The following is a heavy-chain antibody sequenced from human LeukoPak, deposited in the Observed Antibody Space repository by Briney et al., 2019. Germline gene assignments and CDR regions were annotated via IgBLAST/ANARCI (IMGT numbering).Heavy chain of an antibody. D-gene: IGHD6-19*01. J-gene: IGHJ3*02. CDR2: INPNSGGT. CDR1: GYTFTGYY. Sequence: ASVKVSCKASGYTFTGYYMHWMRQAPGQGLEWMGWINPNSGGTNYAQKFQGRVTMTRDTSISTAYMELSRLRSDDTAVYYCAKQWLAPWDAFDIWGQGTMVTVSS. CDR3: AKQWLAPWDAFDI. V-gene: IGHV1-2*02.